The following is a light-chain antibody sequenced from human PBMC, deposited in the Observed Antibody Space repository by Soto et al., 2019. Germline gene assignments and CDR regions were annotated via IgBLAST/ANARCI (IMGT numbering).Light chain of an antibody. CDR1: QSISSW. Sequence: DIQMTQSPSTLSASVGDRVTITCRASQSISSWLAWYQQKPGKAPKLLIYDASSLESGVPSRFSGSGSGTEFTLPISSLQPEDFATYYCQQYRTFGQGTKVEIK. CDR2: DAS. J-gene: IGKJ1*01. V-gene: IGKV1-5*01. CDR3: QQYRT.